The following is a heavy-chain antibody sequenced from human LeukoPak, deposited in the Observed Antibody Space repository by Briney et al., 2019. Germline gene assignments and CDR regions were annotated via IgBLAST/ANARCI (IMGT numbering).Heavy chain of an antibody. Sequence: SETLSLTCTVSGGSISSSSYYWGWLRQPPGKGLEWIGSIYYSGSTYYNPSLKSRVTISVDTSKNQFSLKLSSVTAADTAVYYCGFTSFGELPIPLPVDYWGQGTLVTVSS. D-gene: IGHD3-10*01. J-gene: IGHJ4*02. V-gene: IGHV4-39*07. CDR1: GGSISSSSYY. CDR2: IYYSGST. CDR3: GFTSFGELPIPLPVDY.